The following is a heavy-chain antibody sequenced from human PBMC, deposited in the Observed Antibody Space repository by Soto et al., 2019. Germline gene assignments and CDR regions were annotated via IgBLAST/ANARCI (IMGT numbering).Heavy chain of an antibody. Sequence: QVQLVQSGAEVKKPGSSVKVSCKASGGTFSSYAISWVRQAPGQGLEWMGGIIPIFGTANYAQKFQGRVTITRDESTSTAYRELSSLRSEDTAVYYCARDLGYCSSTSCYIENYYYYGMDVWGQGTTVTVSS. D-gene: IGHD2-2*02. CDR3: ARDLGYCSSTSCYIENYYYYGMDV. J-gene: IGHJ6*02. CDR1: GGTFSSYA. CDR2: IIPIFGTA. V-gene: IGHV1-69*01.